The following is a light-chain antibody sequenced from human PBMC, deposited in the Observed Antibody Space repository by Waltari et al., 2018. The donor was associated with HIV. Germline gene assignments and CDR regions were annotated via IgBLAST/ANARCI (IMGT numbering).Light chain of an antibody. CDR3: AVWDDSLGGAV. Sequence: QSVVTLPPSASGTTGQRVTISCSGSGSNTGTYSVNWYQHFPGTAPKLRIYLNDQRPSGVPGRFSGSQSGSSASLAISGLQYDDEADYYCAVWDDSLGGAVFGGGTKLTVL. CDR1: GSNTGTYS. J-gene: IGLJ2*01. V-gene: IGLV1-47*01. CDR2: LND.